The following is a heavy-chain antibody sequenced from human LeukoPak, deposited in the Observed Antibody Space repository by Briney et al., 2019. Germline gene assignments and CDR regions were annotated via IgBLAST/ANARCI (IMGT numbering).Heavy chain of an antibody. Sequence: ASVKVSCKASGYTFTDYYVHWVRQAPGQGLEWMGWINPKTGGTNYAQKFQGRVTMTRDTSVSTASMELSRLTSDDTAVYYCARGLTDEHQLILHWFDPWGQGTLVTVSS. V-gene: IGHV1-2*02. CDR1: GYTFTDYY. CDR3: ARGLTDEHQLILHWFDP. CDR2: INPKTGGT. D-gene: IGHD2-2*01. J-gene: IGHJ5*02.